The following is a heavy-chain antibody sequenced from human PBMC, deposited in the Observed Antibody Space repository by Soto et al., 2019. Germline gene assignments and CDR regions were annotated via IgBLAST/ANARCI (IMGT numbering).Heavy chain of an antibody. V-gene: IGHV3-74*01. CDR1: GFSFSDSW. J-gene: IGHJ5*02. CDR2: INSDGSST. Sequence: EVQVVESGGGLVQPGESLRLSCAASGFSFSDSWMHWVRQAPGKGLMWVSRINSDGSSTNYADSVKGRFTISRDNSRNTQYLQMSSLRAEDTAVYYCARGNQWFDPWGQGTLVTVSS. CDR3: ARGNQWFDP.